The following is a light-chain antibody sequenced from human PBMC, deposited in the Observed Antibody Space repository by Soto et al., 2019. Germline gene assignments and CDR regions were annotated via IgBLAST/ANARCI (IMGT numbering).Light chain of an antibody. CDR2: EVR. CDR3: SSYTSSSTLV. Sequence: QSVLTQPASVSGSPGQSITISCTGTSSDVGGYNYVSWYQQHPGKAPKLMTYEVRNRPSGVSNRFSGSKSGNTASLTISGLQAEDESDYYCSSYTSSSTLVFGGGTKVTVL. V-gene: IGLV2-14*01. CDR1: SSDVGGYNY. J-gene: IGLJ3*02.